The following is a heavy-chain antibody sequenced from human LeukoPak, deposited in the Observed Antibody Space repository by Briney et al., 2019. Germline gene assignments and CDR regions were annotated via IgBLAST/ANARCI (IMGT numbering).Heavy chain of an antibody. CDR1: GFTFSSYS. D-gene: IGHD2-21*01. J-gene: IGHJ3*02. CDR2: IGSSSSYI. CDR3: ASVAAFDI. V-gene: IGHV3-21*01. Sequence: GGSLRLSCAASGFTFSSYSMNWVRQAPGKGLEWVSSIGSSSSYIYYADSVKGRFTISRDNAKNSLYLQMNSLRAEDTAVYYCASVAAFDIWGQGTMVTVSS.